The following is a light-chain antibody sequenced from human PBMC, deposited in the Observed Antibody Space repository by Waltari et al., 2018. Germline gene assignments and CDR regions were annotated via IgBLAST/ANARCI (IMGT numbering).Light chain of an antibody. V-gene: IGLV2-23*01. CDR1: SSDVGSYNL. CDR3: CSYAGSSTFVV. CDR2: EGS. Sequence: QSALTQPASVSGSPGQSITISCTGTSSDVGSYNLVSWYQQHPGKAPKLMIYEGSKRPSGVSKRFSGSKSGNTASLTISGLQAEDEADYYCCSYAGSSTFVVFVGGTKLTVL. J-gene: IGLJ2*01.